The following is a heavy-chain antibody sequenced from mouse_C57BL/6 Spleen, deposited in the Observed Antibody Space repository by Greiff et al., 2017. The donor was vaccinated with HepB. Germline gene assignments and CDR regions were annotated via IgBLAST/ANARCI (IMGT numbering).Heavy chain of an antibody. V-gene: IGHV1-47*01. J-gene: IGHJ3*01. Sequence: QVQLKQSGAELVKPGASVKMSCKASGYTFTTYPIEWMKQNHGKSLEWIGNFHPYNDDTKYNEKFKGKATLTVEKSSSTVYLELSRLTSDDSAVYYCATRGKFSGGFAYWGQGTLVTVSA. CDR1: GYTFTTYP. CDR2: FHPYNDDT. CDR3: ATRGKFSGGFAY.